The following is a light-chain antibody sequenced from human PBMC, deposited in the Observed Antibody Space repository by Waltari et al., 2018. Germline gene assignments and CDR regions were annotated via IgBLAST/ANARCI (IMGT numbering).Light chain of an antibody. CDR1: HSISSW. CDR3: QQYNSYRYT. Sequence: DIQMTQSPSTLSASVGDRVTITCLASHSISSWLAWYQQKPGKAPKLLIYKASSLESGVPSRFSGSGSETEFTLTISSLQPDDFATYYCQQYNSYRYTFGQGTKLEIK. J-gene: IGKJ2*01. V-gene: IGKV1-5*03. CDR2: KAS.